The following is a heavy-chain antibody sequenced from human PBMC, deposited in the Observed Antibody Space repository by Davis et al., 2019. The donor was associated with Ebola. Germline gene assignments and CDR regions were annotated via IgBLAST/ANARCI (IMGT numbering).Heavy chain of an antibody. CDR1: GYTFTSYD. Sequence: ASVKVSCKASGYTFTSYDINWVRQATGQGLEWMGWMNPNSGNTGYAQKFQGRVTITRNTSISTAYMELSSLRSEDTAVYYCARAYGDYGGEYFQHWGQGTLVTVSS. J-gene: IGHJ1*01. D-gene: IGHD4-17*01. CDR3: ARAYGDYGGEYFQH. CDR2: MNPNSGNT. V-gene: IGHV1-8*03.